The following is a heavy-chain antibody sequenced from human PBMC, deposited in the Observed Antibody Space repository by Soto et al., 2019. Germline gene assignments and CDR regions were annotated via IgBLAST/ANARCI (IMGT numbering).Heavy chain of an antibody. Sequence: ASVKVPCKASGYTFTSYYMHWVRQAPGQGLEWMGIINPSGGSTSYAQKFQGRVTMTRDTSTSTVYMELSSLRSEDTAVYYCARVPYCSSTSCYRYYYYGMDVWGQGTTVTVSS. J-gene: IGHJ6*02. CDR2: INPSGGST. D-gene: IGHD2-2*01. CDR1: GYTFTSYY. CDR3: ARVPYCSSTSCYRYYYYGMDV. V-gene: IGHV1-46*01.